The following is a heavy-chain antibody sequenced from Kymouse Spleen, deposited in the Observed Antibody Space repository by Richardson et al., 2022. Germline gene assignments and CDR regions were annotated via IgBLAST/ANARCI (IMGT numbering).Heavy chain of an antibody. J-gene: IGHJ6*02. CDR3: AREGSSSWYHYYYYYGMDV. D-gene: IGHD6-13*01. CDR2: INHSGST. V-gene: IGHV4-34*01. CDR1: GGSFSGYY. Sequence: QVQLQQWGAGLLKPSETLSLTCAVYGGSFSGYYWSWIRQPPGKGLEWIGEINHSGSTNYNPSLKSRVTISVDTSKNQFSLKLSSVTAADTAVYYCAREGSSSWYHYYYYYGMDVWGQGTTVTVSS.